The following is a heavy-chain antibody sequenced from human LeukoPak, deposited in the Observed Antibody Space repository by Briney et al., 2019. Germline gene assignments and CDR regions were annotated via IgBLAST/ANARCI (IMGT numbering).Heavy chain of an antibody. V-gene: IGHV3-9*01. J-gene: IGHJ4*02. CDR3: TKDTASSIDY. D-gene: IGHD6-19*01. CDR2: ISWNSGSI. CDR1: GFTFDDYA. Sequence: GGSLRLSCAASGFTFDDYAMHWVRQAPGKGLEWVSGISWNSGSIGYADSVKGRFTISRDNAKNSLYLQMNSLRAEDTALYYCTKDTASSIDYWGQGTLVTVSS.